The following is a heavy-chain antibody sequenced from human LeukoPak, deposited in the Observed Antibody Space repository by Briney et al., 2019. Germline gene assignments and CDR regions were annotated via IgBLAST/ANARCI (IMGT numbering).Heavy chain of an antibody. CDR2: IYYSGST. D-gene: IGHD1-26*01. CDR3: ARDLKWELHNWFDP. CDR1: GGSIRSYY. Sequence: SETLSLTCTVSGGSIRSYYWSWIRQPPGKGLERIGYIYYSGSTNYNPSLKSRVTISVDTSKNQFSLKLSSVTAADTAVYYCARDLKWELHNWFDPWGQGTLVTVSS. J-gene: IGHJ5*02. V-gene: IGHV4-59*01.